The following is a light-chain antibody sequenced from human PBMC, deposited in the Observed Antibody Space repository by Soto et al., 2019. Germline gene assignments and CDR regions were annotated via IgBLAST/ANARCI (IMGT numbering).Light chain of an antibody. Sequence: DIPMTQSPSSLSASAGDRVTITCRASQDISKFLAWYQQKPGKVPGLLIYATSTLDSGVPSRFSGSGTGTDFTLTISSLQPEDVATYYCQNYKSAPWTFGQGTKVETK. J-gene: IGKJ1*01. CDR2: ATS. V-gene: IGKV1-27*01. CDR3: QNYKSAPWT. CDR1: QDISKF.